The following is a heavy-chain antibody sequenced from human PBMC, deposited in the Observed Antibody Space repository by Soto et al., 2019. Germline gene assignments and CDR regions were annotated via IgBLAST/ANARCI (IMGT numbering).Heavy chain of an antibody. CDR2: IYYSGST. CDR1: GGSISSSSYY. Sequence: SETLSLTCTVSGGSISSSSYYWGWIRQPPEKGLEWIGSIYYSGSTYYNPSLKSRVTISVDTSNNQFSLKLSSVTAADTAVYYCTRNTMYSNTWPQFDYWGQGTLLTVSS. V-gene: IGHV4-39*01. D-gene: IGHD3-10*02. CDR3: TRNTMYSNTWPQFDY. J-gene: IGHJ4*02.